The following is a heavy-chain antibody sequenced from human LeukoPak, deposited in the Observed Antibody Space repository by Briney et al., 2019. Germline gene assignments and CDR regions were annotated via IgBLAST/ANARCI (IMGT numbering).Heavy chain of an antibody. J-gene: IGHJ4*02. V-gene: IGHV3-23*01. D-gene: IGHD1-26*01. CDR2: ISGSGGST. Sequence: GGSLRLSCAASGFTFSSYAMSWVRQAPGKGLEWVSAISGSGGSTYYADSVKGRFTISRDNSKNTLYLQMNSLRAEDTAVYYCARSGGYNVGAFDYWGQGTLVTVSS. CDR1: GFTFSSYA. CDR3: ARSGGYNVGAFDY.